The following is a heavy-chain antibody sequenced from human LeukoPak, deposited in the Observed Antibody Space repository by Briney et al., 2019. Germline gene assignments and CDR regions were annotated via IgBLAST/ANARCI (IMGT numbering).Heavy chain of an antibody. V-gene: IGHV4-39*01. CDR2: IYYSGST. Sequence: SETLSLTCTVSGGSISSSSYYWGWIRQPPGKGLEWIGSIYYSGSTYYNPSLKSRVTISVDTSKNQFSLKLSSVTAADTAVYYCARSLAAGTRYYYYGMDVWGQGTTVTVSS. CDR3: ARSLAAGTRYYYYGMDV. CDR1: GGSISSSSYY. D-gene: IGHD6-13*01. J-gene: IGHJ6*02.